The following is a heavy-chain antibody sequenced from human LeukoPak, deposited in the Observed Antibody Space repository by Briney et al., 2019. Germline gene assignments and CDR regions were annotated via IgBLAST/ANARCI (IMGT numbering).Heavy chain of an antibody. J-gene: IGHJ4*02. Sequence: KPSETLSLTCAVYGGSFSGYYWSWIRQPPGKGLEWIGEINHSGSTNYNPSLKSRVTISVDTSKNQFSLKLSSVTAADTAVYYCARGRTGDYWGRGTLVTVSS. CDR2: INHSGST. D-gene: IGHD7-27*01. V-gene: IGHV4-34*01. CDR1: GGSFSGYY. CDR3: ARGRTGDY.